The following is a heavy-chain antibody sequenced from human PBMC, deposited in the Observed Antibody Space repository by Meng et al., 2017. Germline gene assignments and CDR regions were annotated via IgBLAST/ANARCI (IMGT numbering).Heavy chain of an antibody. J-gene: IGHJ3*02. CDR2: INHSGST. Sequence: SQTRSLTGAVYGGSFSGYYWSWIRQPPGKGLEWIGEINHSGSTNYNPSLKSRVTISVDTSKNQFSLKLSSVTAADTAVYYCARGGLGSGSHGAFDIWGQGTMVTVSS. CDR1: GGSFSGYY. V-gene: IGHV4-34*01. D-gene: IGHD3-10*02. CDR3: ARGGLGSGSHGAFDI.